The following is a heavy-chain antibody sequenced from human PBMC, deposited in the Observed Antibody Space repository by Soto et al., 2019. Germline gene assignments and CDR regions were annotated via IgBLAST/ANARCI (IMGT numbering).Heavy chain of an antibody. D-gene: IGHD4-4*01. Sequence: QVQLQESGPGLVQPSETLSLTCTVSGGSITGYYWSWIRQPPGKGPEWVGNIHYSGSTNYTPSLKSRVTISVDTSQNQFSLRLSSVTAAETAVYYCARHSYYSNPLRFDPWGQGTLVTVSS. V-gene: IGHV4-59*08. CDR1: GGSITGYY. CDR3: ARHSYYSNPLRFDP. CDR2: IHYSGST. J-gene: IGHJ5*02.